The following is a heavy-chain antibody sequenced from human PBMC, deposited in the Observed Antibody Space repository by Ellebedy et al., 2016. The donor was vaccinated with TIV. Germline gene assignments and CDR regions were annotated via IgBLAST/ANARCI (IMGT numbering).Heavy chain of an antibody. CDR3: ARGAMAAAGDDY. CDR2: ISSNSNYI. V-gene: IGHV3-21*01. J-gene: IGHJ4*02. Sequence: PGGSLRLSCAASGFTFSSYSMNWVRQAPGKGLGWVSSISSNSNYIYYADSVRGRFTISRDNAKKSLSLQMNSLRAEDTAVYYCARGAMAAAGDDYWGQGTLVTVSS. D-gene: IGHD6-13*01. CDR1: GFTFSSYS.